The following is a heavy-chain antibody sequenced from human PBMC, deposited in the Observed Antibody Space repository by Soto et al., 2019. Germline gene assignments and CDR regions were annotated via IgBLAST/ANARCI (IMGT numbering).Heavy chain of an antibody. CDR2: INSDGSST. CDR1: GFTFSSYW. V-gene: IGHV3-74*01. Sequence: AGGSLRLSCAASGFTFSSYWMHWVRQAPGKGLVWVSRINSDGSSTSYADSVEGRFTISRDNAKNTLYLQMNSLRAEDTAVYYCARFLAASVAYGMDVWGQGTTVTVSS. J-gene: IGHJ6*02. CDR3: ARFLAASVAYGMDV. D-gene: IGHD6-13*01.